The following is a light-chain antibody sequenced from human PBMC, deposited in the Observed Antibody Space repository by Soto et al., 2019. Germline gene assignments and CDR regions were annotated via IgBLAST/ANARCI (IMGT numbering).Light chain of an antibody. CDR3: SSYTTRSLLV. V-gene: IGLV2-14*01. Sequence: QSALTQPASVSGSPGQSITFSCTGTTWDIGTYDFVSWYQHYPGKAPKLIISEVANRPPGISDRFSCSKSGNTASLTISGLPADDEADYYCSSYTTRSLLVFGGGTKLTVL. CDR2: EVA. CDR1: TWDIGTYDF. J-gene: IGLJ2*01.